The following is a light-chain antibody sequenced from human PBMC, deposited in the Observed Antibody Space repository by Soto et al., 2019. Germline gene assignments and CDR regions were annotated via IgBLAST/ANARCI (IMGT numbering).Light chain of an antibody. Sequence: QSALTQPASVSGSPGQSITISCTGTSSDIGNYNLVSWYQQHPVKAPKLMIYEGSKRPSGVSNRFSGSKSGNTASLTISGLQAEDEADYYCSSYTSSSTLVFGTGTKVTVL. CDR3: SSYTSSSTLV. CDR2: EGS. J-gene: IGLJ1*01. CDR1: SSDIGNYNL. V-gene: IGLV2-14*02.